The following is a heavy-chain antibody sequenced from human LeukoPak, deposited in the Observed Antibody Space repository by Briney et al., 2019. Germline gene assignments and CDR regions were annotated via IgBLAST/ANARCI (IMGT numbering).Heavy chain of an antibody. Sequence: ASVKVSCEASGYTFTSYDINWVRQATGQGLEWMGWMNPNSGNTGYAQKFQDRVTMTRNTSISTAYMELSSLRSEDTAVYYCAKARGYSGYDESLFDYWGQGTLVTVSS. D-gene: IGHD5-12*01. J-gene: IGHJ4*02. V-gene: IGHV1-8*01. CDR3: AKARGYSGYDESLFDY. CDR2: MNPNSGNT. CDR1: GYTFTSYD.